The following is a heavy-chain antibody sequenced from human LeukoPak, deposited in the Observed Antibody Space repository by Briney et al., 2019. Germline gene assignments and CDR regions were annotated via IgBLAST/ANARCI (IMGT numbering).Heavy chain of an antibody. Sequence: SETLSLTCTVSGGSISSSSYYWGWIRQPPGKGLEWIGSIYYSGSTYYNPSLKSRVTISVDTSKNQFSLKLSSVTAADTAVYYCARRARLGSNWFDPWGQGTLVTVSS. V-gene: IGHV4-39*07. D-gene: IGHD3-10*01. CDR3: ARRARLGSNWFDP. CDR2: IYYSGST. CDR1: GGSISSSSYY. J-gene: IGHJ5*02.